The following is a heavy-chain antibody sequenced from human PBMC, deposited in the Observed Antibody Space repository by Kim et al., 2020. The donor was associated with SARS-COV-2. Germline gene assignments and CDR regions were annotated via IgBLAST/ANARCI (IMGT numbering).Heavy chain of an antibody. CDR3: AKESLRYYYDRDAFDI. J-gene: IGHJ3*02. D-gene: IGHD3-22*01. V-gene: IGHV3-43*02. Sequence: GGSLRLSCAASGFTFDDYAMHWVRQAPGKGLEWVSLISGDGGSTYYADSVKGRFTISRDNSKNSLYLQMNSLRTEDTALYYCAKESLRYYYDRDAFDIWGQGTMVTVSS. CDR2: ISGDGGST. CDR1: GFTFDDYA.